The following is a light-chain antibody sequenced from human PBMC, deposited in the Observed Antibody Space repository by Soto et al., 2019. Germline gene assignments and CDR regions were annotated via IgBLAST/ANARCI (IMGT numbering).Light chain of an antibody. J-gene: IGKJ2*01. Sequence: EIVMTQSPATLSVSPGERVTLSCRASQSVSSNLAWYQQKPGQAPRLLMYSASTRATGIPGRFGGSGSGTEFTLAISSLQSEDFAVYSCQQYVNWPPAFTFGQGTKLEIK. V-gene: IGKV3-15*01. CDR3: QQYVNWPPAFT. CDR2: SAS. CDR1: QSVSSN.